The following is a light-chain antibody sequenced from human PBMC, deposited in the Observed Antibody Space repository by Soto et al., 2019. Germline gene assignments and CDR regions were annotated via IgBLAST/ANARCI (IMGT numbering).Light chain of an antibody. CDR3: QQRSTWPLT. CDR2: DTF. Sequence: EIVLTQSPAILSLSPGEEATLSCTASQSVRNYLAWYQQKPGQAPRLIIYDTFNRVSGVPDRFSGSGSGTVFTLTINNVAPEDSAIYYCQQRSTWPLTFGGGTKVDIK. J-gene: IGKJ4*01. V-gene: IGKV3-11*01. CDR1: QSVRNY.